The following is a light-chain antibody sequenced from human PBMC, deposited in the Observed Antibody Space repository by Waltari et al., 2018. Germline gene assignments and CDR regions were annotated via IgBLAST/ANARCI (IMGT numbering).Light chain of an antibody. CDR3: QRSYS. J-gene: IGKJ4*01. CDR2: AAS. CDR1: QSISNY. Sequence: DIQMTQSPSSLSASVGDRVTITCRASQSISNYLNWYQQKPGKAPKLLIYAASSLQSGVPSRFSGSGSGTDFTLTISSLQPEDFATYYCQRSYSFGGGTKVEIK. V-gene: IGKV1-39*01.